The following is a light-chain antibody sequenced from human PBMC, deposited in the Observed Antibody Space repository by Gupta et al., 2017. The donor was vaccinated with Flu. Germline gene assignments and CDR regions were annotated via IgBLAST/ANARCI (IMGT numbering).Light chain of an antibody. Sequence: QSALTQPRSVSGSPGQSVTISCTGTSLDVGNYNYVPWYQHHPGKAPKLMICDVTKRPSGVPDRFSGSKSGNTASLTISGLQADDEAYYYCCSYAGTSTPWVFGGGTKLAVL. J-gene: IGLJ3*02. CDR1: SLDVGNYNY. V-gene: IGLV2-11*01. CDR3: CSYAGTSTPWV. CDR2: DVT.